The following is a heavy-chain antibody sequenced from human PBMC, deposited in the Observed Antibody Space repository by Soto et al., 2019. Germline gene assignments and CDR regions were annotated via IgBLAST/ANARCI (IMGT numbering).Heavy chain of an antibody. V-gene: IGHV4-59*01. CDR2: IYYSGST. CDR3: ARRYGPSFDY. D-gene: IGHD4-17*01. CDR1: GGSISSYY. J-gene: IGHJ4*02. Sequence: QVQLQESGPGLVKPSETLSLTCTVSGGSISSYYWSWIRQPPGKGLEWIGYIYYSGSTNYNPSLKSRVTISVDTSKNQFSLKLISVTAADTAVYYCARRYGPSFDYWGQGTLVTVSS.